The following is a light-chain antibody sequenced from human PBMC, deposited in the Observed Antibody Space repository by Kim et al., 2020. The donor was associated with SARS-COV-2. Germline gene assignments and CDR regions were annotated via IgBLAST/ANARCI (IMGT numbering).Light chain of an antibody. CDR1: SLRSYY. Sequence: VSLVQTVRITCQGDSLRSYYATWSQQKPGQAPILVIYGKSNRPSGIPDRFSGSSSGNTASLTVTATQAGDEADYYCNSRDSNDNVVFGGGTKLNVL. CDR2: GKS. CDR3: NSRDSNDNVV. V-gene: IGLV3-19*01. J-gene: IGLJ2*01.